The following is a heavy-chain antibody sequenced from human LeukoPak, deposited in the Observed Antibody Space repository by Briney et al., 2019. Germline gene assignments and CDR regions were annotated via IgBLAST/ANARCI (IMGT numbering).Heavy chain of an antibody. D-gene: IGHD3-10*01. Sequence: GGSLRLSCAASGFTFSSYAMHWVRQAPGKGLEWVAVISYDGSNKYYADSVRGRFTISRDNSKNTLYLQMNSLRAEDTAVYYCARAPVWFGRAYFDYWGQGTLVTVSS. CDR3: ARAPVWFGRAYFDY. J-gene: IGHJ4*02. V-gene: IGHV3-30-3*01. CDR2: ISYDGSNK. CDR1: GFTFSSYA.